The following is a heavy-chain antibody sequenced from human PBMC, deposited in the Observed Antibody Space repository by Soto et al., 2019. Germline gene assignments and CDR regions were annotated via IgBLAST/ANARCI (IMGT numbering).Heavy chain of an antibody. Sequence: TGGSLRLSCAASGFTFSSYAMSWVRQAPGKGLEWVSAISGSGGSTYYADSVKGRFTISRDNSKNTLYLQMNSLRAEDTAVYYCAKDPNRLHPRYYHYYGMEVWGQGTTVTVSS. CDR1: GFTFSSYA. D-gene: IGHD4-4*01. CDR2: ISGSGGST. V-gene: IGHV3-23*01. J-gene: IGHJ6*02. CDR3: AKDPNRLHPRYYHYYGMEV.